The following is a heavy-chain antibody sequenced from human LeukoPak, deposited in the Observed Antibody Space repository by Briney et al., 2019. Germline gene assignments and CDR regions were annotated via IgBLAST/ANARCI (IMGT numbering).Heavy chain of an antibody. CDR2: IIPIIGTA. D-gene: IGHD3-22*01. J-gene: IGHJ3*02. Sequence: SVKVSCKASGGTFSSYAISWVRQAPGQGLEWMGGIIPIIGTANYAQKFQGRVTITADESTSTAYMELSSLRSEDTAVYYCARDHYYDSSGYYYEGAFDIWGQGTMVTASS. CDR3: ARDHYYDSSGYYYEGAFDI. V-gene: IGHV1-69*01. CDR1: GGTFSSYA.